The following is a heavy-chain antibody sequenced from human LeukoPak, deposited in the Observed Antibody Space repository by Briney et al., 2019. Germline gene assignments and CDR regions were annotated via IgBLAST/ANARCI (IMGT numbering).Heavy chain of an antibody. V-gene: IGHV4-39*02. CDR2: IYYSGST. D-gene: IGHD3-10*01. CDR1: GGSFTSNNYY. J-gene: IGHJ6*03. CDR3: ARDQGTMVRGVYYYYYMDV. Sequence: SETLSLTCTVSGGSFTSNNYYWGWIRQPPGKGLEWIGSIYYSGSTYYNPSLKSRVTISLDTSKNQFSLKLTSVTAADTAVYYCARDQGTMVRGVYYYYYMDVWGKGTTVTVSS.